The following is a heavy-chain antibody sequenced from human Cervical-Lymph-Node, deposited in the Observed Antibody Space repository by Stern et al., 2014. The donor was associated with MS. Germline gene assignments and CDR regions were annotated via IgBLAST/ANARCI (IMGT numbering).Heavy chain of an antibody. CDR3: AKDRGGHVYDGLDV. J-gene: IGHJ6*02. Sequence: MQLVESGGGVVQPGRSLRLSCEASGFRFSSYGIHWVRQAPGKGLEWVAVISYDGSNTHYGVSVKGRFSISRDNSKNTLYVQMNSLRVEDTAVYYCAKDRGGHVYDGLDVWGQGTTVTVSS. CDR1: GFRFSSYG. V-gene: IGHV3-30*18. D-gene: IGHD3-10*01. CDR2: ISYDGSNT.